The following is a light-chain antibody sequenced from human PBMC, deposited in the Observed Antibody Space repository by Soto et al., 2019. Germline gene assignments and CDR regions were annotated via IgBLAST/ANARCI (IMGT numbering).Light chain of an antibody. CDR3: CSYVDTDTWV. J-gene: IGLJ3*02. V-gene: IGLV2-11*01. Sequence: QSALTQPRSVSGSPGQSVTISCTGTNSDVGGYNYVSWYQQYPGKAPKLMISGVSERPPGVPYRFSGSKSGNTASLTISGLQAEDEADYYCCSYVDTDTWVFGGGTKVTVL. CDR2: GVS. CDR1: NSDVGGYNY.